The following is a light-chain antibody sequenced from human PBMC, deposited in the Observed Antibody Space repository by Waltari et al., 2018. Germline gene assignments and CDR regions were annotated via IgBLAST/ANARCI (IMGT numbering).Light chain of an antibody. Sequence: NFMLTQPHSVSESPGQTVTISCTRSSGSIASNFVQWFQQRPGSSPTTVIYEDYQRPCGVPDRFSGSIDSSSNSASLTISGLKTEDEADYYCQSYDSNNHGVFGGGTKLTVL. CDR1: SGSIASNF. V-gene: IGLV6-57*01. CDR2: EDY. J-gene: IGLJ3*02. CDR3: QSYDSNNHGV.